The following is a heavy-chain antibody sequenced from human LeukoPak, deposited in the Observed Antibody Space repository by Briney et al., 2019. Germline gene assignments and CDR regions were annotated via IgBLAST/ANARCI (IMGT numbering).Heavy chain of an antibody. CDR3: ARDGQSSSDAPGLFDY. CDR1: GDSISSNSAA. J-gene: IGHJ4*02. CDR2: TYYRSKWYN. V-gene: IGHV6-1*01. D-gene: IGHD6-6*01. Sequence: SQTLSLTCAISGDSISSNSAAWNWIRQSPSRGLEWLGRTYYRSKWYNDYAVSVKSRITINPDTSKNQFSLQLNSVTPEDTAVYYCARDGQSSSDAPGLFDYWGQGTLVTVSS.